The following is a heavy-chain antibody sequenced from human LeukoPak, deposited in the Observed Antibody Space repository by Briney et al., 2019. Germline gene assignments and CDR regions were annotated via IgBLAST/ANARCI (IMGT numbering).Heavy chain of an antibody. CDR2: IYYSGST. Sequence: SETLSPTCTVSGGSISSYYWSWIRQPPGKGLEWIGYIYYSGSTIYNPSLKSRVTISVDTSRNQFSLKLNSVTAADTAVYYCARTPGGMDVWGQGTTVTVSS. J-gene: IGHJ6*02. CDR3: ARTPGGMDV. V-gene: IGHV4-59*01. CDR1: GGSISSYY.